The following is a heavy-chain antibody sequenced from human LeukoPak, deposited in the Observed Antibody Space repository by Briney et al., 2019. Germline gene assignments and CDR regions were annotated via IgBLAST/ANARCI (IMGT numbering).Heavy chain of an antibody. D-gene: IGHD2-2*01. CDR3: AKADIVVVPAARSVYYYYMDV. J-gene: IGHJ6*03. V-gene: IGHV3-9*01. CDR1: GFTFDDYA. CDR2: ISWNSGSI. Sequence: GGSLRLSCAASGFTFDDYAMHWVRQAPGKGLEWVSGISWNSGSIGYADSVKGRFTISRDNAKNPLYLQMNSLRAEDTALYYCAKADIVVVPAARSVYYYYMDVWGKGTTVTVSS.